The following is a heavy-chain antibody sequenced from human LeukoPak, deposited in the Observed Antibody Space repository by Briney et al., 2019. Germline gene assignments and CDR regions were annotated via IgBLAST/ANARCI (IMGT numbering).Heavy chain of an antibody. V-gene: IGHV4-30-4*08. Sequence: SETLSLTCTVSGGSISSGDYYWSWIRQPPGKGLEWIGYIYYSGSTYYNPSLKSRVTISVDTSKNQFSLKLSSVTAADTAVYYCARTSPDYYDSSGLGYWGQGTLVTVSS. D-gene: IGHD3-22*01. J-gene: IGHJ4*02. CDR1: GGSISSGDYY. CDR3: ARTSPDYYDSSGLGY. CDR2: IYYSGST.